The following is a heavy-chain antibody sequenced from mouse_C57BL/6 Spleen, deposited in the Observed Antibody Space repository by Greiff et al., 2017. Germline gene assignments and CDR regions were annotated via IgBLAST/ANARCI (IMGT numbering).Heavy chain of an antibody. CDR3: ARRELLRSYWYFDV. V-gene: IGHV1-64*01. Sequence: VQLQQSGAELVKPGASVKLSCKASGYTFTSYWMHWVKQRPGQGLEWIGMIHPNSGSTNYNEKFKSKATLTVDKSSSTAYMQLSSLTSEDSAVYYCARRELLRSYWYFDVWGTGTTVTVSS. CDR2: IHPNSGST. D-gene: IGHD1-1*01. CDR1: GYTFTSYW. J-gene: IGHJ1*03.